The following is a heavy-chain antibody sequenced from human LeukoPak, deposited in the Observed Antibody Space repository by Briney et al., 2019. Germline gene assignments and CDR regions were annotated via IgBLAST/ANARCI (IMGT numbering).Heavy chain of an antibody. CDR3: AKEQSSGWYRVADH. Sequence: PGGSLRLSCAASGFTFTSYSINWVRQAPGKGLEWVSYISRDSSNIYYADSVKGRFTISRDNAKNSLYLQMNSLRVEDTAVYYCAKEQSSGWYRVADHWGQGTLVTVSS. CDR2: ISRDSSNI. J-gene: IGHJ4*02. V-gene: IGHV3-48*01. CDR1: GFTFTSYS. D-gene: IGHD6-19*01.